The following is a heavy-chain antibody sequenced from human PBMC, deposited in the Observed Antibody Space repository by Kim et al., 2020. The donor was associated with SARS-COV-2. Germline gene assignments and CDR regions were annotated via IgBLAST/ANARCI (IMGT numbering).Heavy chain of an antibody. CDR3: VKDSWGIAVAGTGDH. V-gene: IGHV3-23*01. J-gene: IGHJ4*02. D-gene: IGHD6-19*01. Sequence: GGSLRLSCAASGFTFSSYAMSWVRRAPEKGLEWVSGMSASGVSTHYADSVKGRFTISRDNSKSTLYLQMNSLRAEDTALYYCVKDSWGIAVAGTGDHWGQGTLVTVSS. CDR1: GFTFSSYA. CDR2: MSASGVST.